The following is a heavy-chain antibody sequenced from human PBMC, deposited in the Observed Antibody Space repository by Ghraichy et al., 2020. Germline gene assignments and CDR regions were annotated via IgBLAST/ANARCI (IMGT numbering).Heavy chain of an antibody. CDR1: GYTFTSYG. Sequence: ASVKVSCKASGYTFTSYGISWVRQAPGQGLEWMGWISAYNGNTNYAQKLQGRVTMTTDTSTSTAYMELRSLRSDDTAVYYCARDSRTDYYDSSGYSTFDYWGQGTLVTVSS. CDR2: ISAYNGNT. V-gene: IGHV1-18*01. D-gene: IGHD3-22*01. J-gene: IGHJ4*02. CDR3: ARDSRTDYYDSSGYSTFDY.